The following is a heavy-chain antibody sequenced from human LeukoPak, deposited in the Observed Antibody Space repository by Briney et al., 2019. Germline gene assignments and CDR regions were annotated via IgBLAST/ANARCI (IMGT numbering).Heavy chain of an antibody. D-gene: IGHD3-9*01. CDR2: IYPGDSDT. J-gene: IGHJ6*03. V-gene: IGHV5-51*01. Sequence: GESLKISCKGSGYSFTSYWIGWVRQMPGKGLEWMGIIYPGDSDTRYSPSFQGQVTISADKSISTAYLQWSSLKASDTAMYYCARLQYHPTTPLSGYFDWLPKTNDRYYYYCYMDVWGKGTTVTVSS. CDR3: ARLQYHPTTPLSGYFDWLPKTNDRYYYYCYMDV. CDR1: GYSFTSYW.